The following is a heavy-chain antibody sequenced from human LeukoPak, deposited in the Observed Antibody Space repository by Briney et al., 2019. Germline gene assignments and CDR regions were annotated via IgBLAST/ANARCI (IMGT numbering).Heavy chain of an antibody. V-gene: IGHV3-74*01. Sequence: PGGSLRLSCAASGFTFISYWMHWVRQAPGKGLVWVSRINEYGSSTDFADSVKGRFTISRDNAKNTLCLQMNSLRAEDTAAYYCARDAPGNTALDYWGQGTPVTVSS. CDR2: INEYGSST. CDR1: GFTFISYW. J-gene: IGHJ4*02. CDR3: ARDAPGNTALDY. D-gene: IGHD5-18*01.